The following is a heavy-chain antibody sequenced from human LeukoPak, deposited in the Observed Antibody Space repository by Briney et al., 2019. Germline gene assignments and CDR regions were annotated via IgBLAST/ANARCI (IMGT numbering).Heavy chain of an antibody. CDR2: ISGSGGNT. D-gene: IGHD6-19*01. Sequence: GGSLRLSCAASGFTFSGYWMHWVRQAPGKGLEWVSGISGSGGNTYYADSVKGRFSVSRDNSRNTVFLQMHSLRAEDTALYYCAKTTAGYSSGRYPGWPIDYWGQGTLVTVSS. J-gene: IGHJ4*02. CDR1: GFTFSGYW. V-gene: IGHV3-23*01. CDR3: AKTTAGYSSGRYPGWPIDY.